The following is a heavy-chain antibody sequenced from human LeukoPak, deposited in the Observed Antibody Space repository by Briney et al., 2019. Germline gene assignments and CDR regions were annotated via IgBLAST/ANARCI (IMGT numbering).Heavy chain of an antibody. Sequence: SETLSLTCTVSGVSISDYYWSWVRQPPGKGLEWIGYIYYTGSTDYNPSLKSRVTMSVDTSKNQFSLNLRSVTATDTDVSYCARRTYYDTLTGYNYWYFDLWGRGTLVTVSS. V-gene: IGHV4-59*01. CDR2: IYYTGST. CDR1: GVSISDYY. D-gene: IGHD3-9*01. J-gene: IGHJ2*01. CDR3: ARRTYYDTLTGYNYWYFDL.